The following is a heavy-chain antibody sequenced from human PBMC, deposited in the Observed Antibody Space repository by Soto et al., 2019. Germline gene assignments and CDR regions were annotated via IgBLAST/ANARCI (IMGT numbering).Heavy chain of an antibody. CDR1: GGSISSSSYY. CDR3: ARRHPTLRYFDLLLPPGVFDY. J-gene: IGHJ4*02. V-gene: IGHV4-39*01. CDR2: IYYSGST. Sequence: SETLSLTCTVSGGSISSSSYYWGWIRQPPGKGLEWIGSIYYSGSTYYNPSLKSRVTISVDTSKNQFSLKLSSVTAADTAVYYCARRHPTLRYFDLLLPPGVFDYWGKGTLVTVS. D-gene: IGHD3-9*01.